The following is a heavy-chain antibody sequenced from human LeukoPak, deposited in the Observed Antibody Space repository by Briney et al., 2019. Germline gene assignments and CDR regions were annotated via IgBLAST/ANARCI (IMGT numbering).Heavy chain of an antibody. D-gene: IGHD2-15*01. V-gene: IGHV3-30*03. CDR2: ISNDGRNI. CDR1: GFSFSTYA. J-gene: IGHJ4*02. Sequence: PGGSLRLSCAASGFSFSTYAMNCVRQAPGKGLEWVAVISNDGRNIYYADSVKGRFTISRDNSKNTLYLQINSLRTEDTAVYYCARGWWSVDYWGQGTPVTVSS. CDR3: ARGWWSVDY.